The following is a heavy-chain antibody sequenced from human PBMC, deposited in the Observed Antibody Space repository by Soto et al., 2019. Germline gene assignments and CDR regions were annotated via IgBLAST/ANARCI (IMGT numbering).Heavy chain of an antibody. Sequence: EVHLLESGGGLVQPGGSLRLSCAASGFTCSSDAMSWFLQAPGKGLEWFSAISGSGGSTYYADSGKGRFTISRDHSKNTLDLQMNSLRAEDTAVYYCATIFTTTVTRNRGYWGQGNLVTVSS. V-gene: IGHV3-23*01. CDR2: ISGSGGST. CDR3: ATIFTTTVTRNRGY. J-gene: IGHJ4*02. D-gene: IGHD4-17*01. CDR1: GFTCSSDA.